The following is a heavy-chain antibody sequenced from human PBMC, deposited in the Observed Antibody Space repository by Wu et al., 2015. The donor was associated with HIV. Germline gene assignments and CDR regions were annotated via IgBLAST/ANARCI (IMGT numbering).Heavy chain of an antibody. CDR1: GYTFNNYG. CDR3: ARDGDLTPVMFHFDY. Sequence: QVQLVQSGAEVKKPGASVKVSCKTSGYTFNNYGFSWVRQAPGQGLEWMGWISAYNGSTKYEQKFQGRVSMTIDTSTSTGYMELRSLRSDDTAVYYCARDGDLTPVMFHFDYWGQGTLVIVSS. D-gene: IGHD4-17*01. J-gene: IGHJ4*02. V-gene: IGHV1-18*01. CDR2: ISAYNGST.